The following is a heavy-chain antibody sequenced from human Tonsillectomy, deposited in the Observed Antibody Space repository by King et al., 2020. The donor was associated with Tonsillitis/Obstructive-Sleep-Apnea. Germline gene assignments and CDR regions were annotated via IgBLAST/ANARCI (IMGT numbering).Heavy chain of an antibody. D-gene: IGHD4-11*01. V-gene: IGHV4-59*08. CDR3: ARHYDYSNFYYYYMDV. Sequence: QLQESGPGLVKPSETLSLTCTVSGGSISSYYWSWVRQPPGKGLEWIGYIYYSGSTNYNPSLKSRVTMSVDTSRNQFSLKLSSVTAADTAVYYCARHYDYSNFYYYYMDVCGKGTTVTVAS. CDR2: IYYSGST. CDR1: GGSISSYY. J-gene: IGHJ6*03.